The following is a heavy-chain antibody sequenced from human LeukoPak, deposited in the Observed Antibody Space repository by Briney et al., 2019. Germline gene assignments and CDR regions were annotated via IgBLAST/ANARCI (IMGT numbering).Heavy chain of an antibody. CDR3: ARGSRGRWSSSWYR. V-gene: IGHV1-8*01. CDR1: GYTFTSYD. Sequence: GSVKVSCKASGYTFTSYDINWVRQATGQGLEWMGWMNPNSGNTGYAQKFQGRVTMTRNTSISTAYMELSSLRSEDTAVYYCARGSRGRWSSSWYRWGQGTLVTVSS. CDR2: MNPNSGNT. D-gene: IGHD6-13*01. J-gene: IGHJ4*02.